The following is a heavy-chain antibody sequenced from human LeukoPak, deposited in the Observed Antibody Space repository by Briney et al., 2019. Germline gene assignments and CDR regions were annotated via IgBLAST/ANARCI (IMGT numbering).Heavy chain of an antibody. D-gene: IGHD1-26*01. CDR2: IVVGSGNT. J-gene: IGHJ6*02. CDR1: GFTFTSSA. Sequence: ASVKVSCKASGFTFTSSAVQWVRQARGQRLEWIGWIVVGSGNTNYAQKFQERVTITRDMSTSTAYMELSSLRAEDTAVYYCAKEMELLRNYYYYGMDVWGQGTTVTVSS. CDR3: AKEMELLRNYYYYGMDV. V-gene: IGHV1-58*01.